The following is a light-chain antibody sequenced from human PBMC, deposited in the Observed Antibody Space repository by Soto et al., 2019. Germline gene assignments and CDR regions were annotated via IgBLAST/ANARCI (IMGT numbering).Light chain of an antibody. Sequence: DLQMTQSPSSVSASVGDRVTITCRASQGISTWLAWYQQKPGKAPKLLIYAASTLQSGVPSRFSGSGSGRDFTLTISSRQPEDFEIYYCQQANTFPWTFGQGTKVEI. CDR2: AAS. CDR3: QQANTFPWT. CDR1: QGISTW. J-gene: IGKJ1*01. V-gene: IGKV1-12*01.